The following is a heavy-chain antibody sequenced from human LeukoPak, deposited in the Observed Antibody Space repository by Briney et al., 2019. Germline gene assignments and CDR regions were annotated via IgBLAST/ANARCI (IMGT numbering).Heavy chain of an antibody. Sequence: GGSLRLSCAASGFTFSGYGMHWVRQAPGKGLEWVAFVRYDSSNKYYADSVKGRFTVSRDNSKNTLYLQMNSLRAEDTAVYYCARGSSSSLMTDYWGQGTLVTVSS. CDR2: VRYDSSNK. CDR3: ARGSSSSLMTDY. CDR1: GFTFSGYG. D-gene: IGHD6-6*01. J-gene: IGHJ4*02. V-gene: IGHV3-30*02.